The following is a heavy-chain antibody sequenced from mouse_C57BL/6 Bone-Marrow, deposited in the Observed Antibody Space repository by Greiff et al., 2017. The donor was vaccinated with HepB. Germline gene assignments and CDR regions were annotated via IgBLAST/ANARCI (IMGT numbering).Heavy chain of an antibody. CDR2: IDPSDSYT. Sequence: QLQQPGAELVKPGASVKLSCKASGYTFTSYWMRWVKQRPGQGLEWIGEIDPSDSYTNSNQKFKGKATLTVDTSSSTAYMQLSSLTSEDSAVDYCASTRIYYYGSSFDYWGQGTILTVSS. CDR1: GYTFTSYW. CDR3: ASTRIYYYGSSFDY. J-gene: IGHJ2*01. D-gene: IGHD1-1*01. V-gene: IGHV1-50*01.